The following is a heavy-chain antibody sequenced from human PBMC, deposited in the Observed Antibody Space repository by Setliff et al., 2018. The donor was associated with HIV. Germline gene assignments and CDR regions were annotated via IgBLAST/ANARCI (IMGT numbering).Heavy chain of an antibody. V-gene: IGHV4-4*08. CDR1: GGSISSYY. D-gene: IGHD6-13*01. J-gene: IGHJ6*03. Sequence: SETLSLTCTVSGGSISSYYWSWIRQPPGKGLEWIGYIYTSGSTNYNPSLKSRVTISVDTSKNQFSLKLSSVTAADTAVYYCARGGMGSSTDYYYYMDVWGKG. CDR3: ARGGMGSSTDYYYYMDV. CDR2: IYTSGST.